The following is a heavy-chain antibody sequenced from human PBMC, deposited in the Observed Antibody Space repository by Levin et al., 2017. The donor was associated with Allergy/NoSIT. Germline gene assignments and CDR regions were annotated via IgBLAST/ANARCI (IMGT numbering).Heavy chain of an antibody. J-gene: IGHJ6*02. D-gene: IGHD1-14*01. CDR2: INPNTGGT. Sequence: ASVKVSCKASGYTFTDFYVHWVRQAPGQGLEWVGWINPNTGGTKSAQKFQGRITVRRDTSVTTAYLELNRLRSDDTAVYFCARAEPPPNRNRYDYYYDMDVWGQGTSVTVSS. V-gene: IGHV1-2*02. CDR3: ARAEPPPNRNRYDYYYDMDV. CDR1: GYTFTDFY.